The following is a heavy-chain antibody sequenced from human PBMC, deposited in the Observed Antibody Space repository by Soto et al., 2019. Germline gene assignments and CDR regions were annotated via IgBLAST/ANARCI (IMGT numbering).Heavy chain of an antibody. J-gene: IGHJ6*02. Sequence: WWSLRLSCPASVFTVSSNYMSWVRQAPGKGLEWVSVIYSGGSTYYADSVKGRFTISRDNSKNTLYLQMNSLRAEDTAVYYCARVLNSYGDYGMDVWGQGTTVTVSS. CDR3: ARVLNSYGDYGMDV. CDR2: IYSGGST. D-gene: IGHD4-17*01. V-gene: IGHV3-53*01. CDR1: VFTVSSNY.